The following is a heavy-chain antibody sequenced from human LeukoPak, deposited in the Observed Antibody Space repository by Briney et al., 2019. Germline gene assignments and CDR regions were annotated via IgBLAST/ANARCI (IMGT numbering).Heavy chain of an antibody. V-gene: IGHV4-34*01. CDR3: ARAVAAAGREGYFDY. Sequence: SETLSLTCAVYGGSFSGYYWSWIRQPPGKGLEWIGEINHSGSTNYNPSLKSRVTISVDTSKNQFSLKLSSVTAADTAVYYCARAVAAAGREGYFDYWGLGTLVTVSS. J-gene: IGHJ4*02. D-gene: IGHD6-13*01. CDR2: INHSGST. CDR1: GGSFSGYY.